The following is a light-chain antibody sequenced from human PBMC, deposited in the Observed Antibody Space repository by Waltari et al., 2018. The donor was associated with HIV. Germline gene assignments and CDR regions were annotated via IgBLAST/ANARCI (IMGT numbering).Light chain of an antibody. CDR2: RNN. Sequence: QPLLTQPPSASGTPGQRVTISCSGSSSNIGSNYVYWYQQLPGTAPKLLIYRNNQRPSGVPDRFSGSKSGTSASLAISGLRSEDEADYYCAAWDDSLSAFYVFGTGTKVTVL. CDR3: AAWDDSLSAFYV. CDR1: SSNIGSNY. J-gene: IGLJ1*01. V-gene: IGLV1-47*01.